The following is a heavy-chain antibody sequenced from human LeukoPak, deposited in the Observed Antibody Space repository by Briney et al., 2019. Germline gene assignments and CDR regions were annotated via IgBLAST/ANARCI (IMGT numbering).Heavy chain of an antibody. Sequence: SETLSLTCTVAGGSISSGGYYWRWIRQHPGKGLEWIGYIYYSGSTYYNPSLKSRVTISVDTSKNQFSLKLSSVTAADTAVYYCARGGSDYDYYMDVWGKGTTVTVSS. CDR2: IYYSGST. V-gene: IGHV4-31*03. CDR3: ARGGSDYDYYMDV. CDR1: GGSISSGGYY. J-gene: IGHJ6*03.